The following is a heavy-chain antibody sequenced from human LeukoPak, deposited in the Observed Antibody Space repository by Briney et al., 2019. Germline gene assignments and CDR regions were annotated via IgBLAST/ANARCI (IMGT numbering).Heavy chain of an antibody. CDR2: ISSSGGST. Sequence: GGSLRLSCAASGLTFSRHGMTWVRQPPGKGLEWVSGISSSGGSTYYADSVKGRFTISRDNSKNTVFLQMNSLRAEDTAVYYCAKIWGLRGYYDSSGPFDYWGQGTLVTVSS. V-gene: IGHV3-23*01. J-gene: IGHJ4*02. CDR3: AKIWGLRGYYDSSGPFDY. CDR1: GLTFSRHG. D-gene: IGHD3-22*01.